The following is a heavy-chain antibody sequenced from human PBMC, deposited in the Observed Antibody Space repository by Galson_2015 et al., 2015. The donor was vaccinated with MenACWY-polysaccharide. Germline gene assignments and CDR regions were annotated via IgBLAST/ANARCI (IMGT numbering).Heavy chain of an antibody. J-gene: IGHJ4*02. Sequence: ETLSLTCAVSGYSISSGYYWGWIRQPPGKGLEWIGSIYHSGSTYYDPSLKSRVTISVDTSKNQFSLKLSSVTAADTAVYYCARVEKYSGSYYILHWGQGTLATVSS. CDR1: GYSISSGYY. CDR3: ARVEKYSGSYYILH. CDR2: IYHSGST. V-gene: IGHV4-38-2*01. D-gene: IGHD1-26*01.